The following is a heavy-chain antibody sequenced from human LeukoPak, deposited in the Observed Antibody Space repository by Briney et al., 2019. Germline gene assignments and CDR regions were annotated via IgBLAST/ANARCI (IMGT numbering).Heavy chain of an antibody. CDR2: IKEDGTET. CDR3: AKEGRSLQTY. J-gene: IGHJ4*02. D-gene: IGHD5-24*01. CDR1: GFMFSSNW. Sequence: PGGSLRLSCAASGFMFSSNWMSWVRPALGKGLEWVANIKEDGTETYYVDSVKGRFTISRDNAKNSLYSQMNSLRVEDTAVYYCAKEGRSLQTYWGQGTLVTVSS. V-gene: IGHV3-7*03.